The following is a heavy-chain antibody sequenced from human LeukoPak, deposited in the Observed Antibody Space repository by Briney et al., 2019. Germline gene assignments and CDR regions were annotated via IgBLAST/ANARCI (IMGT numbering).Heavy chain of an antibody. Sequence: PSETLSLTCSVSGGSVSSYFWTWLRQPPLKGLGSLGYISYNGGTKYTPSLQSRVTMSVDTSKNQISLTLTSVTAADTAMYYCAGYTSGRFFFHFWGQGALVTVSS. CDR1: GGSVSSYF. CDR2: ISYNGGT. D-gene: IGHD3-10*01. J-gene: IGHJ4*02. V-gene: IGHV4-59*02. CDR3: AGYTSGRFFFHF.